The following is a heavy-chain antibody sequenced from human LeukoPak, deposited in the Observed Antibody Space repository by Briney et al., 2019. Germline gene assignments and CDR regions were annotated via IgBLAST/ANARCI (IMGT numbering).Heavy chain of an antibody. CDR3: AKAQGSANWGLDY. CDR2: ISYDGSNK. D-gene: IGHD7-27*01. J-gene: IGHJ4*02. CDR1: GFTFSSYA. V-gene: IGHV3-30*04. Sequence: GGSLRLSCAASGFTFSSYAMHWVRQAPGKGLEWVAVISYDGSNKYYADSVKGRFTISRDNSKNTLYLQMNSLRAEDTAVYYCAKAQGSANWGLDYWGQGTLVTVSS.